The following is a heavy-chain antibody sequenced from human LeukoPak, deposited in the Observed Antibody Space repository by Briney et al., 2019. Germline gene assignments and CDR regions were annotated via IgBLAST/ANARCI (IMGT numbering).Heavy chain of an antibody. CDR2: IKEDGSEK. Sequence: GGSLRLSCAASGFTLPTYWMSWVRQAPGKGLEWVANIKEDGSEKHYVDSVKGRFTISGDNPKESIYLQMNSLRADDTAVYYCARLGRSFFYDSSGAHYYYYMDVWGKGTTVIVSS. CDR3: ARLGRSFFYDSSGAHYYYYMDV. J-gene: IGHJ6*03. CDR1: GFTLPTYW. D-gene: IGHD3-22*01. V-gene: IGHV3-7*01.